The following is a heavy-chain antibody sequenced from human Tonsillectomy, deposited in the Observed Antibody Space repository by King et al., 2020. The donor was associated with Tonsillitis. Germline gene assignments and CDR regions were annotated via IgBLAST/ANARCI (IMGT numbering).Heavy chain of an antibody. CDR2: IYYSGST. Sequence: PLQASGPGLVTPSATLSLTCTVSGGSVSSGSSYWSWIRQPPGKGLEWIGYIYYSGSTNYNPSLKGRVTISVDTSKNQFSLKLNSVTAADTAGEYCARDIESRGWYDVDDGGQGTLVTVAA. J-gene: IGHJ4*02. CDR3: ARDIESRGWYDVDD. CDR1: GGSVSSGSSY. V-gene: IGHV4-61*01. D-gene: IGHD6-19*01.